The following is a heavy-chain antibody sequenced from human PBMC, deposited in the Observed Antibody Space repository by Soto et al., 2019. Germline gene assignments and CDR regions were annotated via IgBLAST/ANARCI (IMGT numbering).Heavy chain of an antibody. J-gene: IGHJ3*02. V-gene: IGHV5-51*01. Sequence: GESLKISCKGSGYSFTSYWIGWVRQMPGKGLEWMGIIYPGDSDTRYSPSFQGQVTISADKSISTAYLQWSSLKASDNAMKYRGADFLTGYKRPLSSFDIWGQGKMVTVSS. D-gene: IGHD3-9*01. CDR1: GYSFTSYW. CDR2: IYPGDSDT. CDR3: GADFLTGYKRPLSSFDI.